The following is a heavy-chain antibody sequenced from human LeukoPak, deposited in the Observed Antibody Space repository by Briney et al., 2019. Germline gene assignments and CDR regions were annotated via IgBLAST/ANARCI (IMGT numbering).Heavy chain of an antibody. Sequence: GGSLRLSCAASGFTFSSYWMSWVRQAPGKGLEWVANIKQDGREKYYVDSVKGRFTISRDNAKNSLYLQMNSLRAEDTAVYYCAREVLMWFGELLPPYYYYGMDVWGQGTTVTVSS. V-gene: IGHV3-7*03. CDR3: AREVLMWFGELLPPYYYYGMDV. D-gene: IGHD3-10*01. CDR2: IKQDGREK. J-gene: IGHJ6*02. CDR1: GFTFSSYW.